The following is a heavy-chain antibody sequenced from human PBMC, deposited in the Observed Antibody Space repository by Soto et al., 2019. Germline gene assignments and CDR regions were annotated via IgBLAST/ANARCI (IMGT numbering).Heavy chain of an antibody. CDR2: LFYSGST. CDR3: ARVAAAGGGPFNWFDP. CDR1: GGYISSSSYY. Sequence: SETLSLPCTVSGGYISSSSYYWGWIRKPPGKGLEWIGSLFYSGSTYYNPSLKGRLTISVDTSKNQFSLTLSSGTAADTAVYYCARVAAAGGGPFNWFDPRGQGTLVTVSS. V-gene: IGHV4-39*01. D-gene: IGHD6-13*01. J-gene: IGHJ5*02.